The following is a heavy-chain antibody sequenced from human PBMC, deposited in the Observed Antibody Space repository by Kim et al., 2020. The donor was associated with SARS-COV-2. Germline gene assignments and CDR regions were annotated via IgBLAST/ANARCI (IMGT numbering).Heavy chain of an antibody. CDR1: GFTFSSYA. D-gene: IGHD2-15*01. Sequence: GGSLRLSCSASGFTFSSYAMHWVRQAPGKGLEYVSAISSNGGSTYYADSVKGRFTISRDNSKNTLYLQMSSLRAEDTAVYYCVKDPYCSGGSCYSVDAFDIWGQGTMVTVSS. J-gene: IGHJ3*02. V-gene: IGHV3-64D*09. CDR2: ISSNGGST. CDR3: VKDPYCSGGSCYSVDAFDI.